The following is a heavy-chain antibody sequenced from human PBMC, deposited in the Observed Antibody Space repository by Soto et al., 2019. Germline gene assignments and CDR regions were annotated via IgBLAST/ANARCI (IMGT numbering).Heavy chain of an antibody. D-gene: IGHD6-13*01. CDR3: AVGIAAAGNSWIDP. V-gene: IGHV1-69*13. CDR1: GGTFSSYA. Sequence: SVKVSCKASGGTFSSYAISWVRQAPGQGLEWMGGIIPIFGTANYAQKFQGRVTITADESTSTAYMELSSLRSEDTAVYYCAVGIAAAGNSWIDPWGQGTLVTVSS. J-gene: IGHJ5*02. CDR2: IIPIFGTA.